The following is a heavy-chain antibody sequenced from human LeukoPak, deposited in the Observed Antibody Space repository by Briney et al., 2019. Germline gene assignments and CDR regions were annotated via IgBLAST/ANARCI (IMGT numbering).Heavy chain of an antibody. V-gene: IGHV4-59*12. CDR3: ARAGYCSGGSCHNYYYYYMDV. CDR1: GGSISSYY. Sequence: PSETLSLTCTVSGGSISSYYWSWIRQPPGKGLEWIGYIYYSGSTNYNPSLKSRVTISVDTSKNQFSLKLSSVTAADTAVYYCARAGYCSGGSCHNYYYYYMDVWGKGTTVTVSS. CDR2: IYYSGST. D-gene: IGHD2-15*01. J-gene: IGHJ6*03.